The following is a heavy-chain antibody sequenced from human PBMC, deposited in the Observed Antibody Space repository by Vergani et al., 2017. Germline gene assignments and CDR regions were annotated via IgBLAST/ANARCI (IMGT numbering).Heavy chain of an antibody. D-gene: IGHD2-2*01. CDR1: GYTFTSYG. CDR2: ISAYNGNT. Sequence: QVQLVQSGAEVKKPGASVKVSCKASGYTFTSYGISWVRQAPGQGLEWMGWISAYNGNTNYAQKLQGRVTMTTDTSTSTAYMELRSLRSDDTAVYYCARHRNWDCSSTSCYTKHFDYWGQGTLVTVSS. J-gene: IGHJ4*02. V-gene: IGHV1-18*01. CDR3: ARHRNWDCSSTSCYTKHFDY.